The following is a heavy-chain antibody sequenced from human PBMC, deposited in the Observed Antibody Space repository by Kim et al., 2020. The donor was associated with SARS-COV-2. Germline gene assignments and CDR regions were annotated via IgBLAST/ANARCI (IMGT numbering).Heavy chain of an antibody. Sequence: ASVKVSCKASGYTFSSYAMHWVRQAPGQRPEWMGWSNIGNGNTKYSQKFQGRLSITRDTSATTDYMELSSLRSEDTAAYYCARVEDYDFWSGAPNRGYYYGLDVLGQATTVIVS. D-gene: IGHD3-3*01. CDR1: GYTFSSYA. CDR3: ARVEDYDFWSGAPNRGYYYGLDV. V-gene: IGHV1-3*04. CDR2: SNIGNGNT. J-gene: IGHJ6*02.